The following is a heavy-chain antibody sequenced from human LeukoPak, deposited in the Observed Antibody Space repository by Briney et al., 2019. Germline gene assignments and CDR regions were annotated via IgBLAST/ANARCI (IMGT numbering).Heavy chain of an antibody. V-gene: IGHV3-23*01. J-gene: IGHJ4*02. CDR2: ISGSGGST. CDR3: AKDLDEYSSSYPDY. Sequence: GGSLRLSCAASGFTFSSYAMSWVRQAPGKGLEWVSAISGSGGSTYYADSVKGRFTISRDNSKNTLYLQMNSLRAEDTAVYYCAKDLDEYSSSYPDYWGQGTPVTVSS. CDR1: GFTFSSYA. D-gene: IGHD6-6*01.